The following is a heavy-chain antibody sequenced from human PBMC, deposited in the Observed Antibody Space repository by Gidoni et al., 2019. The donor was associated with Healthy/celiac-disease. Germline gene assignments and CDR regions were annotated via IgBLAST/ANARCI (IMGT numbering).Heavy chain of an antibody. CDR2: INHSGST. J-gene: IGHJ4*02. CDR3: ARGAVRVPSGVTAIIPRY. D-gene: IGHD2-21*02. CDR1: GGSFSGYY. V-gene: IGHV4-34*01. Sequence: QVQLQQWGAGLLKPSETLSLTCAVYGGSFSGYYWSWIRQPPGKGLEWIGEINHSGSTNYNPSLKSRVTISVDTSKNQFSLKLSSVTAADTAVYYCARGAVRVPSGVTAIIPRYWGQGTLVTVSS.